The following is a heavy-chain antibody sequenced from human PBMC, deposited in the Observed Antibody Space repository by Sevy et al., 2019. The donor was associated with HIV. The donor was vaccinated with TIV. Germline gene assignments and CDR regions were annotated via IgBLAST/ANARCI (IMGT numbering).Heavy chain of an antibody. J-gene: IGHJ6*03. CDR1: GFTFISSE. V-gene: IGHV3-48*03. D-gene: IGHD2-2*01. Sequence: GGSLRLSCAASGFTFISSEMNWVRQAPGKGLEWVSYINSGGSTIYYADSVKGRFTISRDNAKDSLFLQMNSLRAEDTAVYYCARGNGLGYDYYHMDVWGKGTSVTVSS. CDR3: ARGNGLGYDYYHMDV. CDR2: INSGGSTI.